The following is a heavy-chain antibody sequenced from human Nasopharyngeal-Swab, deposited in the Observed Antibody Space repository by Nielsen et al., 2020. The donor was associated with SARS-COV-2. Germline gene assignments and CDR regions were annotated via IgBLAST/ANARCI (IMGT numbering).Heavy chain of an antibody. V-gene: IGHV3-48*03. CDR2: LSTTTATI. Sequence: GESLKISCAASGLGFSNYEMNWVRQAPGKGLEWISYLSTTTATIYYADSVKGRFTISRDNAKNSLYLQMNSLRAEDTAVYYCAREVPYSGHDDAFDIWGQGTMVTVSA. CDR1: GLGFSNYE. CDR3: AREVPYSGHDDAFDI. J-gene: IGHJ3*02. D-gene: IGHD5-12*01.